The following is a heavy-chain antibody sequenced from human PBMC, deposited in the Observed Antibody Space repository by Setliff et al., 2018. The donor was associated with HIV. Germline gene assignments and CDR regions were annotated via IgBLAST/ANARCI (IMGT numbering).Heavy chain of an antibody. CDR2: IYYSGST. J-gene: IGHJ6*02. V-gene: IGHV4-59*01. Sequence: SETLSLTCTVSGGSISSYYWSWIRQPPGKGLEWIGYIYYSGSTNYNPSLKSRVTISVDTSKNQFSLKLSSVAAADTAVYYCARDNLYSGYDPGYYYYGMDVWGQGTTVTVSS. CDR1: GGSISSYY. D-gene: IGHD5-12*01. CDR3: ARDNLYSGYDPGYYYYGMDV.